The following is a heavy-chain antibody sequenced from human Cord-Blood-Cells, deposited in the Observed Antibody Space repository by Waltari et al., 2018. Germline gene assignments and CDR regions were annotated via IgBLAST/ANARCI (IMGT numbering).Heavy chain of an antibody. D-gene: IGHD7-27*01. J-gene: IGHJ4*02. Sequence: EVQLVESGGGLVKPGGSLRLSCAASGFTFSSYSMNWVRPAPGTGLEWLSSISSSRSYIDYADSVKGRFTISRDNAKNSLYLQMNSLRAEDTAVYYCARGLNWGSRPFDYWGQGTLVTVSS. CDR2: ISSSRSYI. CDR1: GFTFSSYS. CDR3: ARGLNWGSRPFDY. V-gene: IGHV3-21*01.